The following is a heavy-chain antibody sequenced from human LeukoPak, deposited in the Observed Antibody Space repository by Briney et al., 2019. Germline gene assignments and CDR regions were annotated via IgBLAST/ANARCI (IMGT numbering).Heavy chain of an antibody. CDR2: IRSKANSYAT. CDR3: TRHVNYGDYVGNN. D-gene: IGHD4-17*01. J-gene: IGHJ4*02. CDR1: GFTFSGST. Sequence: GGSLRLSCAASGFTFSGSTMHWVRQASGTGLEWVGRIRSKANSYATAYAASVKGRFTISRDDSKNTAYLQMNSLKTEDTAVYYCTRHVNYGDYVGNNWGQGTLVTVSS. V-gene: IGHV3-73*01.